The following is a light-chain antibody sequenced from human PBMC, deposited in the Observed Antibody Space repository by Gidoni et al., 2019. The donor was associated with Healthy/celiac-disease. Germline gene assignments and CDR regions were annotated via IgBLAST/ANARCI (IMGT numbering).Light chain of an antibody. Sequence: IVMTQSPATLSVSPGERATLSCRASQSVSSNLAWYQQKPGQAPRLLIYGASTRATGIPARFSGSGSGTEFTLTISSLQSEDFAVYYCQQYNNWPSALTFXGXTKVEIK. CDR3: QQYNNWPSALT. J-gene: IGKJ4*01. CDR2: GAS. CDR1: QSVSSN. V-gene: IGKV3-15*01.